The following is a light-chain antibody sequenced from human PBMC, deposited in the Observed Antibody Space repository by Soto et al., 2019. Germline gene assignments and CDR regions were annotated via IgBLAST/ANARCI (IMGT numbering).Light chain of an antibody. Sequence: DVVITQTPLSLSVAPVQPASISCNSSQILLHITGETFLFWYLQKPGQSPQLLIYEVSTRVSGVPDRFSGSGSGTDFTLEISRVETDDVGIYYCMQSTQLPPTFGQGTRLEI. V-gene: IGKV2D-29*02. CDR3: MQSTQLPPT. J-gene: IGKJ5*01. CDR1: QILLHITGETF. CDR2: EVS.